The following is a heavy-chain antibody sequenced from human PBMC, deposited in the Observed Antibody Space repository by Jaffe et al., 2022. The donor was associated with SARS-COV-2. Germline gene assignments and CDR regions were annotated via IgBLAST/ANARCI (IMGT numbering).Heavy chain of an antibody. J-gene: IGHJ6*02. CDR1: GYRLASYW. D-gene: IGHD5-18*01. CDR3: ARQERVDPANVTPYYNGMDV. CDR2: IYPGDSDT. V-gene: IGHV5-51*01. Sequence: EVQLVQSGAEVKKPGESLKISCKASGYRLASYWIAWVRQMPGKGPEWMGIIYPGDSDTRYSPSFRGQVTISADKSISTAYLQWGSLKASDTAMYYCARQERVDPANVTPYYNGMDVWGQGTTVTVSS.